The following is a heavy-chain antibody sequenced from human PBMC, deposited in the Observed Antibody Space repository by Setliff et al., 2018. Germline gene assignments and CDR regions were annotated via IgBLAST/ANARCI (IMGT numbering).Heavy chain of an antibody. Sequence: GASVKVSCKASGYTFTSYDINWVRQATGQGLEWMGWMNPNSGHTGYAQKFQGRVTITRNTSISTTYMELSSLRSEDTAVYYCARGSRSGGKGGYNWFDPWGQGTLVTGLL. CDR1: GYTFTSYD. D-gene: IGHD2-15*01. V-gene: IGHV1-8*03. CDR2: MNPNSGHT. CDR3: ARGSRSGGKGGYNWFDP. J-gene: IGHJ5*02.